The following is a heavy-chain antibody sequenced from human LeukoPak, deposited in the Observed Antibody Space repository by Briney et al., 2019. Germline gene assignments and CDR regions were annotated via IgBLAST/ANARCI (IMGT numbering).Heavy chain of an antibody. D-gene: IGHD2-2*01. CDR1: GYTFTGYY. CDR3: ARARADVSHPLTSREIIVVVPADPFDP. Sequence: ASVKVSCKASGYTFTGYYMHWVRQAPGQGLEWMGWINPNSGGTNYAQKFQGRVTMTRDTSISTAYMELSRLRSDDTAVYYCARARADVSHPLTSREIIVVVPADPFDPWGQGTLVTVSS. V-gene: IGHV1-2*02. CDR2: INPNSGGT. J-gene: IGHJ5*02.